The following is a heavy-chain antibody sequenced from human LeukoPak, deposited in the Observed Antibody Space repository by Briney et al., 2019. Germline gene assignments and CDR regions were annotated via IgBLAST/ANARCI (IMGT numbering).Heavy chain of an antibody. CDR3: ATYYDRSGYELDY. CDR2: VHPSEGT. CDR1: GGSVSHSNW. D-gene: IGHD3-22*01. J-gene: IGHJ4*02. Sequence: SETLSLTCAVSGGSVSHSNWWTWVRQSPGKGLEWIGEVHPSEGTNYNPSLKSRVTISLDKSKNQFSLELNSVTATDTAIYYCATYYDRSGYELDYWGQGTLVTVSS. V-gene: IGHV4-4*02.